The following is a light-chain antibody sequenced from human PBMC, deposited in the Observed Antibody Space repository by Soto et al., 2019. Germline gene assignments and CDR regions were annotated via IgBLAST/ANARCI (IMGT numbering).Light chain of an antibody. CDR1: QGISNY. CDR3: QRYNGART. CDR2: AAS. Sequence: DIQMIQSPSSLSASVGDRVSITCRASQGISNYLVWYQHKPGKVPKLLIYAASTLQSGVPSRFSGSGFGTDFTLTISRLQPEDVGIYYCQRYNGARTFGQGTKVEIK. J-gene: IGKJ1*01. V-gene: IGKV1-27*01.